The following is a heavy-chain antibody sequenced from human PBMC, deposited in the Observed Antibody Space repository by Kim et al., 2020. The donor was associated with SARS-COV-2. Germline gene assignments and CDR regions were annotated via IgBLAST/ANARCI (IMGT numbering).Heavy chain of an antibody. D-gene: IGHD1-20*01. CDR1: GDHITTSPCS. CDR2: ISYSGNA. Sequence: VSGDHITTSPCSWGWIRQRPGRGLEWIGAISYSGNAHYNSSLKSRVTISLDTSKNQFSLQLTSVTAADTALYFCPFGMSPRVFDSWGRGTLAT. J-gene: IGHJ4*02. CDR3: PFGMSPRVFDS. V-gene: IGHV4-39*01.